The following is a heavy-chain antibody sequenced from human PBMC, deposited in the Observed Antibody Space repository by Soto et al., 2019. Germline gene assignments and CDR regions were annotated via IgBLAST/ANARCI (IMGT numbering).Heavy chain of an antibody. CDR2: ISSSSSYI. J-gene: IGHJ6*02. V-gene: IGHV3-21*01. CDR1: GFTFSSYS. Sequence: GGSLRLSCAASGFTFSSYSMNWVRQAPGKGLEWVSSISSSSSYIYYADSVKGRFTISRDNAKNSLYLQMNSLRAEDTAVYYCARVEGIADGTYYYYGMDVWGQGTTVTVS. D-gene: IGHD6-13*01. CDR3: ARVEGIADGTYYYYGMDV.